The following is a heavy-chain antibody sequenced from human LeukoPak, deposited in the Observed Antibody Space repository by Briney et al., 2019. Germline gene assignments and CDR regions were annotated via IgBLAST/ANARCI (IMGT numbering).Heavy chain of an antibody. CDR2: IYTRGST. CDR3: AREARYSYGYGWFDP. CDR1: GGSISSYY. V-gene: IGHV4-4*07. D-gene: IGHD5-18*01. Sequence: SETLSLTCTVSGGSISSYYWSWIRQPAGKGLEWIGRIYTRGSTNYNPSLKSRVTMSVDTSKNQFSLKLSSVTAADTAVYYCAREARYSYGYGWFDPWGQEPLDTVSS. J-gene: IGHJ5*02.